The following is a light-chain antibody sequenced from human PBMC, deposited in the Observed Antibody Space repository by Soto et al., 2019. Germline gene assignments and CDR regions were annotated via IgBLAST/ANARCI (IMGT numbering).Light chain of an antibody. CDR2: LNSDGSH. V-gene: IGLV4-69*01. CDR3: QTWGTGIEL. CDR1: SGHSSYA. J-gene: IGLJ2*01. Sequence: QLVLTQSPSASASLGASVKLTCTLSSGHSSYAIAWHQQQPEKGPRYLMKLNSDGSHSKGDGIPDRFSGSSSGAERYLTIPSLQSEDEADYYCQTWGTGIELSGGGTKLTVL.